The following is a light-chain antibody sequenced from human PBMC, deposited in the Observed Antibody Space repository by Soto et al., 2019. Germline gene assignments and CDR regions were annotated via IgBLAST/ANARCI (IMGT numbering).Light chain of an antibody. Sequence: IQVTQSPSSVSASVGDRVTITCRASQPISSWLAWYQQKPGQPPNLLIYSASTLRSGVPSRFSGSESGTLFTLTITNLQPEDFATYYCQQASSFPLTGGGGTKVEVK. CDR2: SAS. J-gene: IGKJ4*01. V-gene: IGKV1-12*01. CDR3: QQASSFPLT. CDR1: QPISSW.